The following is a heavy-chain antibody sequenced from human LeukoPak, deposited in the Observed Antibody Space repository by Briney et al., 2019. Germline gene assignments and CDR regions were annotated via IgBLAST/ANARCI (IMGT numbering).Heavy chain of an antibody. Sequence: GGSLRLSCAASGFTFNTYSMNWVRQAPGKGLEWVSSISSSSIYRYYADSVKGRFTISRDNAKNSVYLQMNSLRAEDTAVYYCETAIGEAFDIWGQGTMVTVSS. CDR3: ETAIGEAFDI. J-gene: IGHJ3*02. CDR1: GFTFNTYS. V-gene: IGHV3-21*01. D-gene: IGHD2-21*02. CDR2: ISSSSIYR.